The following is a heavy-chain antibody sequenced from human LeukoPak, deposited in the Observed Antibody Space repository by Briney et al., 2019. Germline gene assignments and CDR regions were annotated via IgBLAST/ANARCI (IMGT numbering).Heavy chain of an antibody. Sequence: SETLSLTCAVYGGSFSGYYWNWIRQPPGKGLEWIGGINHSGSTNYNPSLKSRVTISVDTSKNQFSLKLSSVTAADTAVYYCATSGYSSSWYWFDPWGQGTLVTVSS. CDR1: GGSFSGYY. CDR3: ATSGYSSSWYWFDP. V-gene: IGHV4-34*01. CDR2: INHSGST. D-gene: IGHD6-13*01. J-gene: IGHJ5*02.